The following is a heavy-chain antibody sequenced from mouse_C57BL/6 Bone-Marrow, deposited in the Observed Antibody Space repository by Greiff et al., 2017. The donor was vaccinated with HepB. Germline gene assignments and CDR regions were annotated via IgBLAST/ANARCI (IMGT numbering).Heavy chain of an antibody. CDR3: ARRGSSGSPWFAY. D-gene: IGHD3-2*02. J-gene: IGHJ3*01. Sequence: QVQLQQSGAELARPGASVKLSCKASGYTFTSYGISWVKQRTGQGLEWIGEIYPRSGNTYYNEKFKGKATLTADKSSSTAYMELRSLTSEDSAVYFCARRGSSGSPWFAYWGQGTLVTVSA. CDR2: IYPRSGNT. V-gene: IGHV1-81*01. CDR1: GYTFTSYG.